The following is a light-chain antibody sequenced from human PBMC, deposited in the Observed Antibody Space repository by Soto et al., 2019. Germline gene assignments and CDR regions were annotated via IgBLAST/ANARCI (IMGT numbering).Light chain of an antibody. V-gene: IGKV3-20*01. CDR2: GAS. CDR1: QNVYINS. J-gene: IGKJ3*01. Sequence: EVVLTQSPGTLSLSPGERATLSCRASQNVYINSLAWYQQKPGQPPRLLIYGASTRAAAIPDRFSGSGSGADFALSIDGLEPEDFAIYYCQQYGDSPLTFGPGTRAD. CDR3: QQYGDSPLT.